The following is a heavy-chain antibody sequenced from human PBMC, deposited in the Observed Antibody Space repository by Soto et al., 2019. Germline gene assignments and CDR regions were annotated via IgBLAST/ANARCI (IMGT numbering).Heavy chain of an antibody. CDR3: SRDSTPTIGAPRQYYDALVL. Sequence: GGSLRLSCVVSGFTSSDFFMTWVRHLPGKGLEWVANIDERGTKTNYADSVKGRFTISSENAKKSVFFQLNSLIAEDTAVYFCSRDSTPTIGAPRQYYDALVLWGQGTMVTVSS. J-gene: IGHJ3*01. V-gene: IGHV3-7*01. CDR2: IDERGTKT. D-gene: IGHD3-10*01. CDR1: GFTSSDFF.